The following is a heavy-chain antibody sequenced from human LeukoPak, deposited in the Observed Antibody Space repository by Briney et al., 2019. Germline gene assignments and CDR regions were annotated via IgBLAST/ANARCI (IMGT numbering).Heavy chain of an antibody. CDR1: GFTFSSYG. Sequence: GGSLRLSCAASGFTFSSYGMHWVRQAPGKGLEWVAVIWYDGSNKYYADSVKGRFTISRDNSKNTLYLQMNSLRAEDTAVYYCARVQGRYFGSGSYLGVDHWGQGTLVTVSS. CDR3: ARVQGRYFGSGSYLGVDH. D-gene: IGHD3-10*01. V-gene: IGHV3-33*01. J-gene: IGHJ4*02. CDR2: IWYDGSNK.